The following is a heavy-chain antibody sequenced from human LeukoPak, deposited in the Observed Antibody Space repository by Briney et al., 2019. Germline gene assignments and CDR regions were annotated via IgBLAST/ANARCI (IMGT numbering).Heavy chain of an antibody. J-gene: IGHJ3*02. CDR2: IYNIRTT. V-gene: IGHV4-39*07. CDR3: ARRMIMVRDAFDR. CDR1: GGSVTSNNFH. D-gene: IGHD3-10*01. Sequence: PSETLSLTCNVSGGSVTSNNFHWGWIRQPPGKGLEWIGIIYNIRTTSYSPSLKSRVTISVDTFKNQFSLKMTSMTAADTAMYFCARRMIMVRDAFDRWGPGTMVTVSS.